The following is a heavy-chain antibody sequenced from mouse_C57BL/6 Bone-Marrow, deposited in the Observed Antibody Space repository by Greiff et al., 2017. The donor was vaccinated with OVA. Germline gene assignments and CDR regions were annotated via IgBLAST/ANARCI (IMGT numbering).Heavy chain of an antibody. D-gene: IGHD2-4*01. J-gene: IGHJ4*01. CDR3: AFYDDDDGNYYAMDY. CDR1: GFTFSDYG. CDR2: ISSGSSTI. V-gene: IGHV5-17*01. Sequence: EVHLVESGGGLVKPGGSLKLSCAASGFTFSDYGMHWVRQAPEKGLEWVAYISSGSSTIYYADTVKGRFTISRDNAKNTPFLQMTSLRSEDTAMYYGAFYDDDDGNYYAMDYWGRGTSVAVSS.